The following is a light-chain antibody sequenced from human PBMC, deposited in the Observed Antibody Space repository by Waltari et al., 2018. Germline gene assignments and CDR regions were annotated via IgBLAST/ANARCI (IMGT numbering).Light chain of an antibody. V-gene: IGLV2-14*03. Sequence: QSVLTQPVSVSGSLGQSITISCTGTSSDVGGYDYVSWYQQHPNKAPRLLIDGVKNRPSGISSRFSASKSGNTASLTISGLQSDDESHYYCSSYTRSGGRIFGSGTKVTVL. CDR3: SSYTRSGGRI. J-gene: IGLJ6*01. CDR1: SSDVGGYDY. CDR2: GVK.